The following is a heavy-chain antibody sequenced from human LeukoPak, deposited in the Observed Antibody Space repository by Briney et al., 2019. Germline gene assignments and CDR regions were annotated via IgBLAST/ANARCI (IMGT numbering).Heavy chain of an antibody. J-gene: IGHJ3*02. CDR3: ARGDNSAFDI. CDR2: IKQGESER. V-gene: IGHV3-7*04. D-gene: IGHD3-22*01. CDR1: GFTFSSYR. Sequence: GGSLRLSCAASGFTFSSYRMNWVRQAPGKGLEWVASIKQGESERYYVDSVNGRFTISRDDAKNSLYLRMNSLRAEDTAVYYCARGDNSAFDIWGLGTMVTVSS.